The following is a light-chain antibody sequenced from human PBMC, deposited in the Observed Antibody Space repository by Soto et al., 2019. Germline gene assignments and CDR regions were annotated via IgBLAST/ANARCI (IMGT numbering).Light chain of an antibody. V-gene: IGLV6-57*01. Sequence: NFMLTQPHSVSESPGKTVTISCTRSSGSIASNYVQWYQQRPGSSPTTVIYEDNQRPSGVPDRFSGSIDSSSNSASLTISGLKTEDEADYYCQPYDSSNHVVFGGGTKVTVL. J-gene: IGLJ2*01. CDR2: EDN. CDR1: SGSIASNY. CDR3: QPYDSSNHVV.